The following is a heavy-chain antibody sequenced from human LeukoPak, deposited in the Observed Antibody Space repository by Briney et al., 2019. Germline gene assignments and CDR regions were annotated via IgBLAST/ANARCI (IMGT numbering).Heavy chain of an antibody. Sequence: PSESLSLTCAVSGYSISSGYYWGWIRQPPGKGLEWIGSIYHSGSTYYNPSLKSRVTISVDTSKNQFSLKLSSVTAADTAVYYCARALSYYYYSGGYAYYFDYRGQGTLVTVSS. CDR1: GYSISSGYY. V-gene: IGHV4-38-2*01. D-gene: IGHD3-22*01. CDR3: ARALSYYYYSGGYAYYFDY. CDR2: IYHSGST. J-gene: IGHJ4*02.